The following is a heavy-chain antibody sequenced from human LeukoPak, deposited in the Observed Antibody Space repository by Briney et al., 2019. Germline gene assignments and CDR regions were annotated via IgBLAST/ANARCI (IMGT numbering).Heavy chain of an antibody. J-gene: IGHJ6*02. D-gene: IGHD2-21*01. CDR3: ARHPEVTSSIFKGMDV. CDR1: GYNFSSYW. V-gene: IGHV5-10-1*01. Sequence: PGGSLRHSCKGPGYNFSSYWITWVPPMPGKGVEWMGGIDPSDSYTNYSPSFQGHVTISADKSTSTAYLQWSSLQASDTAMYYCARHPEVTSSIFKGMDVWGQGTTVTVSS. CDR2: IDPSDSYT.